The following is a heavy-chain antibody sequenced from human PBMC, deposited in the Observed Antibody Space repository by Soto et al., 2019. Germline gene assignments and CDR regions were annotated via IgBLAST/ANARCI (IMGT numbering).Heavy chain of an antibody. CDR3: ARIRGYCSGGSCYYYYYAMDV. CDR2: ILSNDEE. J-gene: IGHJ6*02. Sequence: ESGPTLVNPTETLTLTCTVSGFSLSEANVGVSWIRQPPGKALEWLAHILSNDEEVYSTSLENRLTISKDTSKSQVVLTLTDIDPLDTATYYCARIRGYCSGGSCYYYYYAMDVWGQGTTVNVS. V-gene: IGHV2-26*01. D-gene: IGHD2-15*01. CDR1: GFSLSEANVG.